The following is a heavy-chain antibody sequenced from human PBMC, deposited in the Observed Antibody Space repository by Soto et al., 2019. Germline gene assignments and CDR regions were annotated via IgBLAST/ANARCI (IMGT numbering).Heavy chain of an antibody. CDR1: GGSISSYY. Sequence: KPSETLSLTCTVSGGSISSYYWSWIRQPPGKGLEWIGYIYYSGSTNYNPSLKSRVTISVDTSKNQFSLKLSSVTAADTAVYYCARARPGWFDPWGQGTLVTVSS. CDR3: ARARPGWFDP. D-gene: IGHD6-6*01. J-gene: IGHJ5*02. CDR2: IYYSGST. V-gene: IGHV4-59*01.